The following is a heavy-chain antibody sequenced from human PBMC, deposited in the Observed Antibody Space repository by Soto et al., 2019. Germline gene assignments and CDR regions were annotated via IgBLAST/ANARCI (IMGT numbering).Heavy chain of an antibody. CDR2: IYPGDSDT. Sequence: AGESLKISCKGSGYTFTSYWIGWVRQMPGKGLEWMGIIYPGDSDTRYSPSFQGQVTISADKSISTAYLQWSSLKASDTAMSYCASLSRGYNYGLDVWGQGTTVTVSS. D-gene: IGHD3-10*01. J-gene: IGHJ6*02. CDR1: GYTFTSYW. V-gene: IGHV5-51*01. CDR3: ASLSRGYNYGLDV.